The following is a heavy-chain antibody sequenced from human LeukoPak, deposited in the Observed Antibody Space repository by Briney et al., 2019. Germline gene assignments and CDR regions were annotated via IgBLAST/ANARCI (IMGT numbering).Heavy chain of an antibody. J-gene: IGHJ4*02. CDR1: GFTFSSYA. Sequence: GGSLRLSCAASGFTFSSYAMHWVRQAPGKGLEYVSAIGGNGETTYYANSVKGRFTISRDNSKDTLYLQMGSLRPEDMAVYYCARLTSGSYFYWGQGTLVTVSS. CDR3: ARLTSGSYFY. V-gene: IGHV3-64*01. D-gene: IGHD1-26*01. CDR2: IGGNGETT.